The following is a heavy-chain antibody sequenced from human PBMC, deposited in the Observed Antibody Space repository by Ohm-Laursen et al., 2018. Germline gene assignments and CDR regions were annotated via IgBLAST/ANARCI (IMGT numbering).Heavy chain of an antibody. D-gene: IGHD4-17*01. V-gene: IGHV1-2*02. J-gene: IGHJ6*02. Sequence: ASVKVSCKASGYTFTGYYMHWVQQAPGQGLEWMGWINPNSGGTNYAQKFQGRVTMTRDTSISTAYMELSRLRSDDTAVYYCLLSAVTTTTWGYYYYGMDVWGQGTTVTVSS. CDR2: INPNSGGT. CDR3: LLSAVTTTTWGYYYYGMDV. CDR1: GYTFTGYY.